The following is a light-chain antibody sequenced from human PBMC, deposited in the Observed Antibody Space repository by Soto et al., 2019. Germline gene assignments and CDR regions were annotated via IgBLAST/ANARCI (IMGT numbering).Light chain of an antibody. CDR1: ISDIGGYNY. CDR2: EVS. CDR3: SSYRASGTLV. J-gene: IGLJ1*01. Sequence: QSALTQPASVSGSPGQSITISCTGTISDIGGYNYVSWYQQHPGKAPKVMIYEVSNRPSGVSNRFSGSKSGNTASLTISVLQAEDEADYYCSSYRASGTLVFGTGTKLTVL. V-gene: IGLV2-14*01.